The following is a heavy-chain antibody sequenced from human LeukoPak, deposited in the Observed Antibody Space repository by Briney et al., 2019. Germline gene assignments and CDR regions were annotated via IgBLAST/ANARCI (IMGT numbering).Heavy chain of an antibody. CDR2: IIPILGIA. CDR1: GGTFSSYA. CDR3: ARGGGALYYYYGMDV. V-gene: IGHV1-69*04. Sequence: SVKVSCKASGGTFSSYAISWVRQAPGQGLEWMGRIIPILGIANYAQKFQGRVTITADKSTSTAYMELSSLRSEDTAVYYCARGGGALYYYYGMDVWGQGTTVTVSS. D-gene: IGHD3-16*01. J-gene: IGHJ6*02.